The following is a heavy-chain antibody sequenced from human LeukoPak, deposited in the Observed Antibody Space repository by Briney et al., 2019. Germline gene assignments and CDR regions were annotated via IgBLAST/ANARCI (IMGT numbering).Heavy chain of an antibody. CDR2: IYPRDSDT. J-gene: IGHJ6*03. D-gene: IGHD6-13*01. Sequence: GESLKISCKGSGYSFTSYWIGWVRQMPGKGLEWMGIIYPRDSDTRYSPSFQGQVTISADKSISTAYLQWSSLRASDTAMYYCARQGYSASLHMDVWGKGTTVTVSS. V-gene: IGHV5-51*01. CDR3: ARQGYSASLHMDV. CDR1: GYSFTSYW.